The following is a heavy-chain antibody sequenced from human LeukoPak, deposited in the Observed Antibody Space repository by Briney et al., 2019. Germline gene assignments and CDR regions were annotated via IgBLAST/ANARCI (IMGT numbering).Heavy chain of an antibody. D-gene: IGHD6-19*01. CDR2: ISSSSSYI. J-gene: IGHJ4*02. V-gene: IGHV3-21*01. CDR3: ARDRAVAGTDY. Sequence: GGSLRLSCAASGFTFSTYWMSWVRQAPGKGLEWVSSISSSSSYIYYADSVKGRFTTSRDNAKNSLYLQMNSLRAEDTAVYYCARDRAVAGTDYWGQGTLVTVSS. CDR1: GFTFSTYW.